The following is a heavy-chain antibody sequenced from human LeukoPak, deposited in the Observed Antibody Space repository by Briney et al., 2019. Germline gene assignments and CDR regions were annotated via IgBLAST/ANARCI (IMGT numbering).Heavy chain of an antibody. D-gene: IGHD1-1*01. CDR1: GYTFTAYE. Sequence: ASVKVSCKASGYTFTAYEMHWVRQAPGQGLEYVGWINPKNGGTNSAQNFQGRVTVTWDTSVSTVYMELSRLRSDDTAVYYCAREEDCGTARCSNDHWGQGTLVTVSS. V-gene: IGHV1-2*02. CDR2: INPKNGGT. CDR3: AREEDCGTARCSNDH. J-gene: IGHJ4*02.